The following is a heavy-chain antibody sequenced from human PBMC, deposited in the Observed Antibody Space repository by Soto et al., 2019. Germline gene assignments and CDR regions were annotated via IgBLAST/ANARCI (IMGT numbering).Heavy chain of an antibody. CDR1: GFSFSTYS. J-gene: IGHJ4*02. Sequence: GGSLRLSCAGSGFSFSTYSMNWVRQAPGKGLEWISSISSSSTYMFYADSVKGRFTISRDNAKDSLYLQMNSLRAEDTAVYFCSRADWNSYYFDFWGQGSLVTVS. CDR2: ISSSSTYM. D-gene: IGHD1-7*01. V-gene: IGHV3-21*01. CDR3: SRADWNSYYFDF.